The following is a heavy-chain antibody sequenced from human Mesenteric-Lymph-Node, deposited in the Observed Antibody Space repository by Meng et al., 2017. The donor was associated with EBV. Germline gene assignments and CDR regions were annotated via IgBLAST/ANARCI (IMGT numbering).Heavy chain of an antibody. Sequence: QVQLQQSGPGLVKPSGPLSLTCTVSGDSITERNSWSWVRQPPGKGLEWIGEIYHSGGTNYNPSLKSRVTISVDKSKNQISLKLISVTAADTAVYYCARWAFIYSYGFDHWGQGTLVTVSS. J-gene: IGHJ1*01. CDR3: ARWAFIYSYGFDH. D-gene: IGHD5-18*01. CDR1: GDSITERNS. V-gene: IGHV4-4*02. CDR2: IYHSGGT.